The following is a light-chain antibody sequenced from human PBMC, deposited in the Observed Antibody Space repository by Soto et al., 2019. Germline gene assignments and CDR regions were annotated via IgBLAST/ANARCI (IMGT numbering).Light chain of an antibody. CDR3: NSYTGTSNV. CDR2: EVH. CDR1: SSDVGGYRY. Sequence: QSVLTQPPSASGSPGQSVTISCTGTSSDVGGYRYVSWYQQYPGKAPKLIIYEVHERPSGVPARFSGSKSGNTASLTISGLQAEDEADYYCNSYTGTSNVFGTGTKVTVL. J-gene: IGLJ1*01. V-gene: IGLV2-8*01.